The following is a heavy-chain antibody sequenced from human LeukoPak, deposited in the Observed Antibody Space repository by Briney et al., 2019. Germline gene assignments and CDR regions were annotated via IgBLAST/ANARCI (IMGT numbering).Heavy chain of an antibody. CDR1: GYTFTSYY. CDR3: ARAAVTTTWASVAYYYGMDV. V-gene: IGHV1-46*01. J-gene: IGHJ6*02. Sequence: GASVKVPCKASGYTFTSYYMHWVRQAPGQGLEWMGIINPSGGSTSYAQKFQGRVTMTRDTSTSTVYMELSSLRSEDTAVYYCARAAVTTTWASVAYYYGMDVWGQGTTVTVSS. D-gene: IGHD4-17*01. CDR2: INPSGGST.